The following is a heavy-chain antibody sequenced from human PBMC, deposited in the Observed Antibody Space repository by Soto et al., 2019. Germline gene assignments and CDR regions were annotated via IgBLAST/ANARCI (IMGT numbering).Heavy chain of an antibody. Sequence: QVQLVQSGAEVKKPGSSVKVSCQASGGFFSSNAISWVRQAPGQGLVWMGGILPIFHTTHYAQKFQGRVTITADESTSTAYMELSSLKSEDTALYYCATGGRGYSSAPRFYFEYWGQGTLVPVSS. V-gene: IGHV1-69*01. J-gene: IGHJ4*02. CDR3: ATGGRGYSSAPRFYFEY. D-gene: IGHD5-18*01. CDR1: GGFFSSNA. CDR2: ILPIFHTT.